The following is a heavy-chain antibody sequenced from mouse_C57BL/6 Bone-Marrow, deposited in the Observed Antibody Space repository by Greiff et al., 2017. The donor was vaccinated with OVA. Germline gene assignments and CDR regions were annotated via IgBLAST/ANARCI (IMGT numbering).Heavy chain of an antibody. CDR1: GFNIKDDY. CDR2: IDPENGDT. D-gene: IGHD1-1*01. J-gene: IGHJ2*01. Sequence: EVQLKESGAELVRPGASVKLSCTASGFNIKDDYMHWVKQRPEQGLEWIGWIDPENGDTEYASKFQGKATITADTSSNTAYLQLSSLTSEDTAVYYCTPLITTVEDYWGQGTTLTVSS. CDR3: TPLITTVEDY. V-gene: IGHV14-4*01.